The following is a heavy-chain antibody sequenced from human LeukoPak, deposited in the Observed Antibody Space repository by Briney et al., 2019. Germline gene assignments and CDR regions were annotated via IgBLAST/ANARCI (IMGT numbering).Heavy chain of an antibody. V-gene: IGHV4-61*02. Sequence: SETLSLTCTVSGGSISSSTYYWSWIRQPAGKGLEWIGRIYTSGSTNYNPSLKSRVTMSVDTSKKQFSLKLSSVTAADTAVYYCARDRNPTTNNWFDPWGQGTLVTVSS. J-gene: IGHJ5*02. D-gene: IGHD1-14*01. CDR1: GGSISSSTYY. CDR2: IYTSGST. CDR3: ARDRNPTTNNWFDP.